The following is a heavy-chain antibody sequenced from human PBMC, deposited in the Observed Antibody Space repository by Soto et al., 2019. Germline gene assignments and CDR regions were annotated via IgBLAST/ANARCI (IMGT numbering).Heavy chain of an antibody. D-gene: IGHD3-3*01. V-gene: IGHV4-31*03. CDR2: IYYSGST. Sequence: SETLSLTCTVSGGSISSGGYYWSWIRQHPGKGLEWIGYIYYSGSTYYNPSLKSRVTISVDTSKNQFSLKLSSVTAADTAVYYCARGSDFWSGHKPGDYYYYGMDVWGQGTTVTVSS. CDR1: GGSISSGGYY. J-gene: IGHJ6*02. CDR3: ARGSDFWSGHKPGDYYYYGMDV.